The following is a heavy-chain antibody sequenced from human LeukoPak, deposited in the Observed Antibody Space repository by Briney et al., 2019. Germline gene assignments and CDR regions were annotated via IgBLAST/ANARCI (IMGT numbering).Heavy chain of an antibody. V-gene: IGHV3-74*01. D-gene: IGHD3-22*01. CDR2: INSDGSST. J-gene: IGHJ5*02. CDR3: ARSRYYYDSSGPKSNWFDP. Sequence: GGSLRLSCAASGFTFSSYWMHWVRHAPGNGMGWVSRINSDGSSTSYADSVKGRFTISRDNAKNTLYLQMNSLRAEDTAVYYCARSRYYYDSSGPKSNWFDPWGQGTLVTVSS. CDR1: GFTFSSYW.